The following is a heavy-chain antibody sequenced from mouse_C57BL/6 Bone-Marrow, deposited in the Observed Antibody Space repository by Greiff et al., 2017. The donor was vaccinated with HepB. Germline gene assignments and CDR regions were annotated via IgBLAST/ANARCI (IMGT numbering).Heavy chain of an antibody. J-gene: IGHJ2*01. V-gene: IGHV1-82*01. CDR3: ARRNYYGSSYCDY. CDR2: IYPGDGDT. D-gene: IGHD1-1*01. CDR1: GYAFSSSW. Sequence: VQLQQSGPELVKPGASVKISCKASGYAFSSSWMNWVKQRPGKGLEWIGRIYPGDGDTNYNGKFKGKATLTADKSSSTAYMQLSSLTSEDSAVYFCARRNYYGSSYCDYWGQGTTLTVSS.